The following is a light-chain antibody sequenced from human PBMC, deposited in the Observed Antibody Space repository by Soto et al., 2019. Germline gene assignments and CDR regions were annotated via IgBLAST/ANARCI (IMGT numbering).Light chain of an antibody. CDR3: QQYYITPRT. CDR1: QSVLYSSNNKNY. Sequence: DIVMTQSPDSLAVSLGERATINCKSSQSVLYSSNNKNYLAWYQQNPGQPPKLLIYWASTRESGVPDRFSGSGSGTDFTLTISSLQAEDVAVYYCQQYYITPRTFGQGTKVEIK. CDR2: WAS. J-gene: IGKJ1*01. V-gene: IGKV4-1*01.